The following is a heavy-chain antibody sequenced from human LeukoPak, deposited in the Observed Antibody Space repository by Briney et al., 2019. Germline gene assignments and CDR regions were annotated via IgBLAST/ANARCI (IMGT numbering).Heavy chain of an antibody. CDR1: GFTFSSYS. J-gene: IGHJ6*03. CDR3: ARDSTSIAARPPKYYYYMDV. Sequence: PGGSLRLSCAASGFTFSSYSMSWIRQAPGKGLEWVSYINSSGSTIYYADSVKGRFTISRDNAKNSLYLQMNSLRAEDTAVYYCARDSTSIAARPPKYYYYMDVWGKGTTVTVSS. CDR2: INSSGSTI. D-gene: IGHD6-6*01. V-gene: IGHV3-48*04.